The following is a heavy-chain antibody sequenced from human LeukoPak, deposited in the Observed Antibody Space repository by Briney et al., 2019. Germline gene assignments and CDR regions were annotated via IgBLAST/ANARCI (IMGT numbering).Heavy chain of an antibody. CDR2: IYYSGST. D-gene: IGHD3-10*01. J-gene: IGHJ4*02. CDR1: GGSISSSSYY. CDR3: ARDSPYYYGPPR. Sequence: SETLSLTCTVSGGSISSSSYYWGWIRQPPGKGLEWIGSIYYSGSTNYNPSLRSRVTISVDTSKNQFSLKLSSVTAADTAVYYCARDSPYYYGPPRWGQGTLVTVSS. V-gene: IGHV4-39*07.